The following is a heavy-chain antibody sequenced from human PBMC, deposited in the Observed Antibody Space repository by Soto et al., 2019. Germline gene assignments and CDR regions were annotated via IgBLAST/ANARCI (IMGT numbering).Heavy chain of an antibody. Sequence: KKIMASVKVSCKASGYTFNRYGISWVRQAPGQGLEWMGWISAYNGNTNFAQKFQGRVTMTTDTSTSTAYMELRSLRSDDTAVYYCAREGYYGSGSADYWGQGTLVTVSS. CDR1: GYTFNRYG. D-gene: IGHD3-10*01. CDR3: AREGYYGSGSADY. CDR2: ISAYNGNT. J-gene: IGHJ4*02. V-gene: IGHV1-18*01.